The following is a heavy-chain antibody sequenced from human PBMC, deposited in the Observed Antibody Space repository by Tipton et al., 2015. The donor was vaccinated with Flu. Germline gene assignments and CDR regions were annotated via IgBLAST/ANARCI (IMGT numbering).Heavy chain of an antibody. CDR1: GGSISSYY. J-gene: IGHJ4*02. CDR3: AREGATGGRYFDY. CDR2: ICSSGIS. D-gene: IGHD2-8*02. V-gene: IGHV4-4*07. Sequence: TLSLTCTVSGGSISSYYWTWIRQPAGKGLEWIGRICSSGISNYSPSLRSRVTMSVDTSKSQFSLELSSVTAADTAVYYCAREGATGGRYFDYWGLGTLVTVSS.